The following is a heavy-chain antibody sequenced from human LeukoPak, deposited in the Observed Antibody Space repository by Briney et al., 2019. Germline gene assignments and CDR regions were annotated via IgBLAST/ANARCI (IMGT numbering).Heavy chain of an antibody. CDR3: ARDFSWELPFDY. CDR2: INHSGST. Sequence: PSETLSLTCAVYGGSFSGYYWSWICQPPGKRLEWIGEINHSGSTNYNPSLKSRVTISVDTSKNQFSLKLSSVTAADTAVYYCARDFSWELPFDYWGQGTLVTVSS. V-gene: IGHV4-34*01. J-gene: IGHJ4*02. CDR1: GGSFSGYY. D-gene: IGHD1-26*01.